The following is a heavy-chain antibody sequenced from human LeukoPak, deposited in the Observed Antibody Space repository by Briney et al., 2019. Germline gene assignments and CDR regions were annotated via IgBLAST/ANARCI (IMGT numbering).Heavy chain of an antibody. V-gene: IGHV3-30-3*01. Sequence: GGSLRLSCAASGFTFSSYAMHWVRQAPGKGLEWVAVTSYDGSNKYYADSVKGRFTISRDNSKNTLYLQMNSLRAEDTAVYYCARAPTLSGSYFADYWGQGTLVTVSS. CDR3: ARAPTLSGSYFADY. J-gene: IGHJ4*02. D-gene: IGHD1-26*01. CDR1: GFTFSSYA. CDR2: TSYDGSNK.